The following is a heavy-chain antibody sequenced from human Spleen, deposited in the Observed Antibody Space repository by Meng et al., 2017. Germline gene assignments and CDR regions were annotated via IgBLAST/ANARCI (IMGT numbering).Heavy chain of an antibody. CDR2: INGGAAST. V-gene: IGHV3-23*01. J-gene: IGHJ4*02. CDR3: AKWNTGYCSSGNCYFDS. D-gene: IGHD2-15*01. CDR1: GFSFSSYA. Sequence: EVQLLESGGGLEQPGGSLRRSCAASGFSFSSYAMSWVRQAPGEGLEWVSTINGGAASTYFADSVKGRFTISRDYSKNTLYLQMNSLRVEDTAIYYCAKWNTGYCSSGNCYFDSWGRGTLVTVSS.